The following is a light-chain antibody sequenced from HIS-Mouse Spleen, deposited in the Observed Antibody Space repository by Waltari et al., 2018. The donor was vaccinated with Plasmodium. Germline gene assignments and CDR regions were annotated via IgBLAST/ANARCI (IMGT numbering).Light chain of an antibody. Sequence: SYELTQPPSVSVSPGQTARITGSGAALPKKYAYWYQQKSGQAPVLVSYEDSKRPSGSPERFSGSSSGTMATLTISGAQVEDEADYYCYSTDSSGNHRVFGGGTKLTVL. V-gene: IGLV3-10*01. CDR1: ALPKKY. CDR2: EDS. J-gene: IGLJ3*02. CDR3: YSTDSSGNHRV.